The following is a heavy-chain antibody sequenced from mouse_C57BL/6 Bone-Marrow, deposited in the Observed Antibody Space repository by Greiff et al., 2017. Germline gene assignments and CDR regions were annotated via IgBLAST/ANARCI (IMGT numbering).Heavy chain of an antibody. V-gene: IGHV10-1*01. CDR3: VRRTANWDAMDY. D-gene: IGHD4-1*01. Sequence: EVKLVESGGGLVQPKGSLKLSCAASGFSFNTYAMNWVRQAPGQGLEWVARIRSKSNNYATYYADSVKDRFTISRDDSESKLYLQMNNLKTEDTAMYYCVRRTANWDAMDYWGQGTSVTVSS. CDR2: IRSKSNNYAT. CDR1: GFSFNTYA. J-gene: IGHJ4*01.